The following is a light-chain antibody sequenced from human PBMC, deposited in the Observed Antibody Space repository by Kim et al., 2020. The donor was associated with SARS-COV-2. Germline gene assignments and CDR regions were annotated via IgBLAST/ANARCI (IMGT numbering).Light chain of an antibody. CDR1: NRDVSSYNY. Sequence: PGQSITISCTGTNRDVSSYNYVSWYQQHPGKAPKIIIYDVSNRPSGVSNRFSGSKSGSTASLTISGLQAEDEADYYCSSYTSITRVFGGGTQLTVL. CDR3: SSYTSITRV. J-gene: IGLJ3*02. CDR2: DVS. V-gene: IGLV2-14*03.